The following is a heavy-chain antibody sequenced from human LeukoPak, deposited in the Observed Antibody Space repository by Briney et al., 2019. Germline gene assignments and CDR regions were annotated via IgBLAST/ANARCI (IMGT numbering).Heavy chain of an antibody. CDR3: VRAHVAAGLALDL. CDR2: IGIPGDT. J-gene: IGHJ3*01. D-gene: IGHD6-25*01. CDR1: GFTFSGYD. Sequence: GGSLRLSCAASGFTFSGYDMHGVRQATGKRLEGVSGIGIPGDTYYPGSVKGRFTISRENAKNSFYLQMNSLRVEDTAVYYCVRAHVAAGLALDLWGQGTMVTVSS. V-gene: IGHV3-13*01.